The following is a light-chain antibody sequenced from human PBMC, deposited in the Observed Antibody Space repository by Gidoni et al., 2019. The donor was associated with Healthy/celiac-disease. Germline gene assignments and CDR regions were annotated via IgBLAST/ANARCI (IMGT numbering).Light chain of an antibody. J-gene: IGLJ2*01. CDR1: SRDVGGYNY. CDR3: SSYTSSSTLL. Sequence: QSALTQPASVSGPPGQSITISCTGTSRDVGGYNYVSWYQQHPGKAPKLMIYDVSNRPSGVSNRFSGSKSGNTASLTISGLQAEDEADYYCSSYTSSSTLLFGGGTKLTVL. V-gene: IGLV2-14*01. CDR2: DVS.